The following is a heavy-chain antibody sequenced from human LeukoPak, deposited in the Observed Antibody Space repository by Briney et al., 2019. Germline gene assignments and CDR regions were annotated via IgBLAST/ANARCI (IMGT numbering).Heavy chain of an antibody. Sequence: SAPTLLHPTPTLTLTFTFSGFSLSTRGVGVGWIRQPQGKALEWLNLIYWNDDKRYIPSLKSRLNITKNPTKNHVVLTMANFDPVNTATYYCAHSWSRIQRLAHFDYWGQGTLVTVSS. CDR1: GFSLSTRGVG. CDR3: AHSWSRIQRLAHFDY. CDR2: IYWNDDK. J-gene: IGHJ4*02. D-gene: IGHD6-25*01. V-gene: IGHV2-5*01.